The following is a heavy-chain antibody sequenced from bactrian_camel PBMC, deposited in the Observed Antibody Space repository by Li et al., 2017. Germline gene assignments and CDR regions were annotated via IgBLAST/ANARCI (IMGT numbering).Heavy chain of an antibody. CDR3: AIDYLTECRYGLNTGTYEFYY. CDR1: GFTFDDYA. J-gene: IGHJ4*01. CDR2: IYSGSDIT. D-gene: IGHD3*01. Sequence: HVQLVESGGGLVQPGGSLRLSCAASGFTFDDYAMGWFRQVSGKERDGVAVIYSGSDITHYADSVKGRFTISRDNDKNTVYLQMNALKAEDTAMYYCAIDYLTECRYGLNTGTYEFYYLGQGTQVTVS. V-gene: IGHV3S61*01.